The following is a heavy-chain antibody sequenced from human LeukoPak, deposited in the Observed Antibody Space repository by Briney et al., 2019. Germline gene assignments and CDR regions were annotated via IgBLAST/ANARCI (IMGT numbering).Heavy chain of an antibody. Sequence: GGSLGLSCAASGFVFSSYWMTWVRQAPGKGLEWVASINEGGSGKYYVDSVKGRFTISRDNAQKSLYLEMHSLRAEDTAVYYCARAVTSTEGYWGQGTLVTVSS. D-gene: IGHD4-17*01. J-gene: IGHJ4*02. CDR2: INEGGSGK. CDR3: ARAVTSTEGY. CDR1: GFVFSSYW. V-gene: IGHV3-7*03.